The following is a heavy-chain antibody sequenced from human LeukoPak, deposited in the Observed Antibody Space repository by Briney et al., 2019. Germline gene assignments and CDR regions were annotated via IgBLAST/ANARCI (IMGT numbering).Heavy chain of an antibody. CDR1: GSTFSSYW. V-gene: IGHV3-74*01. J-gene: IGHJ4*02. D-gene: IGHD4-17*01. CDR3: ARDDDYGDHVEY. Sequence: PGGSLRLSCADSGSTFSSYWMHWVRQAPGKGLVWVSRINSDGSSTSYADSVKGRFTISRDNAKNTLYLQMNSLRAEDTAVYYCARDDDYGDHVEYWGQGTLVTVSS. CDR2: INSDGSST.